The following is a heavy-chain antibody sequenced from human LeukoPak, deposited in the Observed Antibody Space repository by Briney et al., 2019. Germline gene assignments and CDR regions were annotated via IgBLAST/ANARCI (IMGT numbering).Heavy chain of an antibody. CDR2: ISGSGGST. CDR3: AKAHLLSTVTNYYYGMDV. V-gene: IGHV3-23*01. D-gene: IGHD4-17*01. Sequence: GGSLRLSCAASGFTFSSYAMSWVRQAPGKGLEWVSTISGSGGSTYYADSVKGRFTISRDNSRNTLYVQMNSLRAEDTVVYYCAKAHLLSTVTNYYYGMDVWGQGTTVTVSS. J-gene: IGHJ6*02. CDR1: GFTFSSYA.